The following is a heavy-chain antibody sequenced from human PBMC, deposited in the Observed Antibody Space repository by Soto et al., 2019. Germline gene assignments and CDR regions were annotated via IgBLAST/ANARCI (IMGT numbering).Heavy chain of an antibody. CDR2: IYYSGST. J-gene: IGHJ6*03. CDR3: ARDLKGETTFVYYYYYINV. V-gene: IGHV4-59*12. D-gene: IGHD3-16*01. CDR1: GGSISSYY. Sequence: SETLSLTCTVSGGSISSYYWSWIRQPPGKGLEWIGYIYYSGSTYYNPSLKSRVTISLDTSKNQFSLKLSSVTAADTAVYFCARDLKGETTFVYYYYYINVWGEGTTVTVSS.